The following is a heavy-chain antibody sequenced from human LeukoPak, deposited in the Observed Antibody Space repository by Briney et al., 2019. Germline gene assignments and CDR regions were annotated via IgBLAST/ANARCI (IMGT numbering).Heavy chain of an antibody. J-gene: IGHJ4*02. V-gene: IGHV3-9*01. D-gene: IGHD6-13*01. CDR2: ISWNSASV. Sequence: GGSLRLSCEASGFTFDDCGMHWVRQAPGKGLEWVSTISWNSASVGYVDSVKGRFTISRDNAKKTLYLQMNSLRPEDTALYYCAKDYGYSSSWYDYWGQGTLVTVSS. CDR1: GFTFDDCG. CDR3: AKDYGYSSSWYDY.